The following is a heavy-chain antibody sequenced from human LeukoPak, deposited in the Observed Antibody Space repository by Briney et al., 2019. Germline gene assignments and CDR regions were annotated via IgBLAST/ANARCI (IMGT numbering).Heavy chain of an antibody. J-gene: IGHJ5*02. CDR3: ARRVPEYSSSKKTVGFDP. CDR1: GYTFTGYY. V-gene: IGHV1-2*02. Sequence: ASVKVSCKASGYTFTGYYMHWVRQAPGQGLEWMGWINPNSGGTNYAQKFQGRVTMTRDTSISTAYMELSRLRSDDTAVYYCARRVPEYSSSKKTVGFDPWGQGTLVTVSS. CDR2: INPNSGGT. D-gene: IGHD6-6*01.